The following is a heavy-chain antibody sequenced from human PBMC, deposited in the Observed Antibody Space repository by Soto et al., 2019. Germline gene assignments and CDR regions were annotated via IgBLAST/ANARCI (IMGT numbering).Heavy chain of an antibody. CDR3: ARWGHGSLDAFDI. CDR1: GGTFSSYA. Sequence: SVKVSCKASGGTFSSYASSWVRQAPGQGLEWMGGIIPIFGTANYAQKFQGRVTITADESTSTAYMELSSLRSEDTAVYYCARWGHGSLDAFDIWGQGTMVTVSS. V-gene: IGHV1-69*13. D-gene: IGHD2-15*01. CDR2: IIPIFGTA. J-gene: IGHJ3*02.